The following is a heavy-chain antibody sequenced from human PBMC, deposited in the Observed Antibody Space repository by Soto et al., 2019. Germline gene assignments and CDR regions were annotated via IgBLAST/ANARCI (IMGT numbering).Heavy chain of an antibody. CDR1: GGSISSGGYS. V-gene: IGHV4-30-2*01. CDR3: ARGHDYNKQELDP. D-gene: IGHD4-4*01. J-gene: IGHJ5*02. CDR2: IYHSGST. Sequence: SETLSLTCAVSGGSISSGGYSWSWIRQPPGKGLEWIGYIYHSGSTYYNPSLKSRVTISLDRSKNQFSLKLSSVTAADTAVYYCARGHDYNKQELDPWGQGTLVTVS.